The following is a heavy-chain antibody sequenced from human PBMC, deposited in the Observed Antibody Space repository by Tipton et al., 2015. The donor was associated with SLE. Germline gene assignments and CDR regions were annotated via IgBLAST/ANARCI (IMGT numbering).Heavy chain of an antibody. CDR1: GFTFSIYS. D-gene: IGHD3-3*01. V-gene: IGHV3-49*04. CDR2: IRSKAYGGTT. Sequence: SLRLSCAASGFTFSIYSMNWVRQAPGKGLEWVGFIRSKAYGGTTEYAASVKGRFTISRDDSKSIAYLQMNSLKTEDTAVYYCTREGYDFWSGYPGAFDIWGQGTMVTVSS. CDR3: TREGYDFWSGYPGAFDI. J-gene: IGHJ3*02.